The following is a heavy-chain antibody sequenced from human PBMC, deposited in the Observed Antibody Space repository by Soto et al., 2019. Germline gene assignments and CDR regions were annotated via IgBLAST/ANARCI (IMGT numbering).Heavy chain of an antibody. V-gene: IGHV1-3*01. CDR1: GYTFTSYA. CDR3: ARAEDYLDGMDV. Sequence: ASVKVSCKASGYTFTSYAMHWVRQAPGQRLEWMGWINAGNGNTKYSQKFQGRVTITRDTSASTAYMELSSLRSEDTAVYYCARAEDYLDGMDVWGQGTTVTVSS. D-gene: IGHD3-10*01. CDR2: INAGNGNT. J-gene: IGHJ6*02.